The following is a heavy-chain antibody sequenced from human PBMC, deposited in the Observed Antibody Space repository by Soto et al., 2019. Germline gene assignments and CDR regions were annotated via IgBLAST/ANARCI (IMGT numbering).Heavy chain of an antibody. Sequence: ASVKVSCKASGYTFTSYAMHWVRQAPGQRLEWMGWINAGNGNTKYSQKFQGRVTITRDTSASTAYMELSSLRSEDTAVYYCARGDVSFSVFWSGSPQPNPRYYFDYWGQGTLVTVSS. CDR1: GYTFTSYA. V-gene: IGHV1-3*01. D-gene: IGHD3-3*01. CDR2: INAGNGNT. CDR3: ARGDVSFSVFWSGSPQPNPRYYFDY. J-gene: IGHJ4*02.